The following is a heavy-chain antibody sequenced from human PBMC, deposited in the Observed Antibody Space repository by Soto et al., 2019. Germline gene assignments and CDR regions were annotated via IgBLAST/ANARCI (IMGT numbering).Heavy chain of an antibody. CDR2: ISTDNGST. V-gene: IGHV1-18*01. CDR3: TRDAKYYDIMTGYFVNDY. Sequence: QVQRVQSGGEVKKPGASVKVSCKASGYTFSNFGISWVRQAPGQGLEWMGWISTDNGSTKYAQNLQGRVTMTTDTTTSTAYMELRSLRSDDTAVYYCTRDAKYYDIMTGYFVNDYWGQGTLVTVSS. D-gene: IGHD3-9*01. J-gene: IGHJ4*02. CDR1: GYTFSNFG.